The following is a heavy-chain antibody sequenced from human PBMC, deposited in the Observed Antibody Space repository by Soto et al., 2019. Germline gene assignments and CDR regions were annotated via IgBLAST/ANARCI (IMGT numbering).Heavy chain of an antibody. CDR1: GFTFHDYA. Sequence: GGSLRLSCAGFGFTFHDYAIHWVRQAPGKGLEWVSGISSDSGTVDYADSVKGRFTISRDNAKNSLYLQMNSLRPEDTAVYYCAKDGTNMLRGPQGLDYWGPGTLVTVYS. D-gene: IGHD3-10*01. V-gene: IGHV3-9*01. CDR3: AKDGTNMLRGPQGLDY. CDR2: ISSDSGTV. J-gene: IGHJ4*02.